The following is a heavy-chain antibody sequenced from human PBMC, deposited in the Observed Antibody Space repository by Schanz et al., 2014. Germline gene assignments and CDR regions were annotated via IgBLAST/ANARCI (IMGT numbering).Heavy chain of an antibody. V-gene: IGHV3-30*02. CDR1: GFTFSSYG. Sequence: VQLVEYGGGLVQPGESLRLSCAASGFTFSSYGMHWVRQAPGKGLEWVAFIRYDGSNKYYADSGKGRFTISRDNSKNTVYLQMNSLRAEDTAVYYCAKDPYGMDVWGQGTTV. CDR3: AKDPYGMDV. CDR2: IRYDGSNK. J-gene: IGHJ6*02.